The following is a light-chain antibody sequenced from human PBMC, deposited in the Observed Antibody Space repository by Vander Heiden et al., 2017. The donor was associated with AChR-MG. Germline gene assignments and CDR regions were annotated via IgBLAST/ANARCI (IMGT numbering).Light chain of an antibody. CDR1: QSIDSY. V-gene: IGKV1-39*01. J-gene: IGKJ2*01. Sequence: DIRLNQSPSSLSASVGDRVTITCRASQSIDSYLNWYQQKPGKVPELLISGASNGESGVPGRFSGSGYGTDFTLTITSLQPEDFAAYFCHQTVSTHTETFGQGTRLDIK. CDR2: GAS. CDR3: HQTVSTHTET.